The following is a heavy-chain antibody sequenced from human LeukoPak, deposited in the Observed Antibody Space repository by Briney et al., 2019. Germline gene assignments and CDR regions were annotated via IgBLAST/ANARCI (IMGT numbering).Heavy chain of an antibody. J-gene: IGHJ4*02. V-gene: IGHV4-59*03. CDR1: GGSISSYY. Sequence: SENLSLTCTVSGGSISSYYWSWIRQPPGKGLEWIGYIYYSGSTNYNPSLKSRVTISVHTSKHQFFLKLRSEPAADSGVYYVSRGDSSGWYGVLFDYWGQGTLVTVSS. CDR3: SRGDSSGWYGVLFDY. D-gene: IGHD6-19*01. CDR2: IYYSGST.